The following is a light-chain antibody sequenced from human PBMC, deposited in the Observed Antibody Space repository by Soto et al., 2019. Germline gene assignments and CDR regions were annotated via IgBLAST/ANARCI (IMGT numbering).Light chain of an antibody. CDR1: QSISSSY. V-gene: IGKV3D-20*02. CDR2: RTS. J-gene: IGKJ5*01. Sequence: IVLTQSPATLSLSPGERATLSCRASQSISSSYLAWYQQKPGQAPRLLMFRTSSRATGFPARFSGSGSGTDFTLTISSLEPEDSAVYYCQQRNVWPPVTFGQGTRLEI. CDR3: QQRNVWPPVT.